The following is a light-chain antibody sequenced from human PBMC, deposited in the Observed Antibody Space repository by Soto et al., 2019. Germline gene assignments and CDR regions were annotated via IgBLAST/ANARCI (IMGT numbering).Light chain of an antibody. Sequence: EIVLTQSPATLSLSPGERATLSCRASQSVTSYLAWYQHKPGQAPRLLIYDASNRATGIPARFSGSGSGTDFTLTISSLEPEDFAVYYCQQLSNWPLTFGQGTRLEI. V-gene: IGKV3-11*01. J-gene: IGKJ5*01. CDR1: QSVTSY. CDR3: QQLSNWPLT. CDR2: DAS.